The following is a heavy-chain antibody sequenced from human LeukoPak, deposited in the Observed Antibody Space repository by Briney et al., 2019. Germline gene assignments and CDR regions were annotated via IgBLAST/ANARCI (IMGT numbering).Heavy chain of an antibody. V-gene: IGHV1-18*01. Sequence: GASVKVSCKASGYTLTSYGISWVRQASGQGLEWMRWISVYGGNTNYAQKLQGRVTLTTDTSTSTAYMELGSLRSDDTAVYYCARDADGVIDYWGQGTLVTVSS. CDR3: ARDADGVIDY. J-gene: IGHJ4*02. CDR2: ISVYGGNT. D-gene: IGHD3-10*01. CDR1: GYTLTSYG.